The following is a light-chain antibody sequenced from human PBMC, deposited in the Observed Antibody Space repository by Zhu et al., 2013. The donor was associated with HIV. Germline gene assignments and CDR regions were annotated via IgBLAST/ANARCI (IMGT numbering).Light chain of an antibody. Sequence: DIQMTQSPSFVSAAVGDRVTITCRATQVIQYHLAWYQQKPGKVPKLLIYAASTLQSGVPPRFSGSGSGTDFTLTISSMQPEDVATYYCQKYNSAPFTFGPGTKVDLK. J-gene: IGKJ3*01. CDR1: QVIQYH. CDR2: AAS. CDR3: QKYNSAPFT. V-gene: IGKV1-27*01.